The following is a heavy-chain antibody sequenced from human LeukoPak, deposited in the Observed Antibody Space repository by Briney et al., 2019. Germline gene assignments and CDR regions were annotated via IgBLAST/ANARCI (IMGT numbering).Heavy chain of an antibody. Sequence: GGSLRLSCAASGFTFSNYWMQWVRQAPGKGLVWVSHINTDGISTSYADSVKGRFTISRDNAKNTLYLQMNSLRAEDTAVYYCVGDCSGGSCYPNWFDPWGQGTLVTVSS. V-gene: IGHV3-74*01. J-gene: IGHJ5*02. D-gene: IGHD2-15*01. CDR2: INTDGIST. CDR3: VGDCSGGSCYPNWFDP. CDR1: GFTFSNYW.